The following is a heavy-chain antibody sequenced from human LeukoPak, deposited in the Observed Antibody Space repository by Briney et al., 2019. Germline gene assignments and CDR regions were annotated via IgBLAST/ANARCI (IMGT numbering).Heavy chain of an antibody. CDR2: INPNSGGT. CDR3: ARDVGYCSSTSCYEDY. Sequence: ASVKVSCKASGYTFTGYYIHWVRQAPGQGLEWLGWINPNSGGTNYAQNFQGRVTMTRDTSIGTAYMDPSRLTSDDTAVYYCARDVGYCSSTSCYEDYWGQGTLVTVSS. D-gene: IGHD2-2*01. V-gene: IGHV1-2*02. J-gene: IGHJ4*02. CDR1: GYTFTGYY.